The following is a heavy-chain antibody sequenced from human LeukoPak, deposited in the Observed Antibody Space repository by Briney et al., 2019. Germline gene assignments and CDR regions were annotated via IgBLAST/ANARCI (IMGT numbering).Heavy chain of an antibody. D-gene: IGHD4-17*01. V-gene: IGHV1-46*01. J-gene: IGHJ4*02. CDR2: IDPSGGGT. CDR3: ARGGDYGDYFEH. CDR1: GFTLSTYY. Sequence: ASVKVSCKASGFTLSTYYMHWVRQAPGQGLEWMGIIDPSGGGTSYAQEVQGRVTMTSDTSTSTIYMELRSLRSDDTAAYYCARGGDYGDYFEHWGQGTLVTVSS.